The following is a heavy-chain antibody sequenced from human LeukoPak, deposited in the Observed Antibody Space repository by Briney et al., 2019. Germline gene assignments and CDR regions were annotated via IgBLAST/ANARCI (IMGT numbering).Heavy chain of an antibody. J-gene: IGHJ4*02. CDR2: IIPIFGTA. CDR1: GYTFTGYY. Sequence: SVKVSCKASGYTFTGYYMHWVRQAPGQGLEWMGGIIPIFGTANYAQKFQGRVTITADKSTSTAYMELSSLRSEDTAVYYCARASVEDAGRPTIYYFGYWGQGTLVTVSS. D-gene: IGHD2-2*01. V-gene: IGHV1-69*06. CDR3: ARASVEDAGRPTIYYFGY.